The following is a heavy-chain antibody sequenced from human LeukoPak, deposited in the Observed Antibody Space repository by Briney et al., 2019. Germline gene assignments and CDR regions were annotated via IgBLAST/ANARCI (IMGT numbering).Heavy chain of an antibody. Sequence: GGSLRLSCAASGFTFSSYAMSWVRQAPGKGLEWVSAISGSGGSTYYADSVTGRFTISRDNSKNTLYLQMNSLRAEDTAVYYCARDPARLSINPRNYFDYWGQGTLVTVSS. CDR3: ARDPARLSINPRNYFDY. J-gene: IGHJ4*02. CDR2: ISGSGGST. V-gene: IGHV3-23*01. CDR1: GFTFSSYA. D-gene: IGHD1-14*01.